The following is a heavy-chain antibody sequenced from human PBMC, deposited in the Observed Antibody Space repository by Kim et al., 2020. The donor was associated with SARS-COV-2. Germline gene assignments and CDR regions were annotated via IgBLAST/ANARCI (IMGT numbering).Heavy chain of an antibody. CDR3: ARRVLGMESWFDP. D-gene: IGHD7-27*01. V-gene: IGHV1-8*01. Sequence: GYSQKFQDRVTMTMDTSTGTAYMELSSLKSEDTAVYFCARRVLGMESWFDPWGQGTLVTVSS. J-gene: IGHJ5*02.